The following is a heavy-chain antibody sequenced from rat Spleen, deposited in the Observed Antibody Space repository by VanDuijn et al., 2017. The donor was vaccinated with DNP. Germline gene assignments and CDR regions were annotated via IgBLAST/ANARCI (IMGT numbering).Heavy chain of an antibody. CDR3: ARIGDFHDGGDGDVLDA. Sequence: EVQLVESGGGLVQPGRSLKLSCAASGFTFNYYWMAWIRQVPGKGLEWIASITGGSGTTSYPDSVKGRFTISRDDAKNTLSLQMNSLRSEDTATYYCARIGDFHDGGDGDVLDAWGQGTSVTVSS. J-gene: IGHJ4*01. V-gene: IGHV5-31*01. D-gene: IGHD1-12*02. CDR2: ITGGSGTT. CDR1: GFTFNYYW.